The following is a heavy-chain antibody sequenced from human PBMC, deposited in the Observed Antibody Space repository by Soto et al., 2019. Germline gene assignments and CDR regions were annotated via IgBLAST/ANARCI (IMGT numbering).Heavy chain of an antibody. CDR2: IWYDGSNK. CDR3: ARDLKGVGTIYDYYYYGMDV. Sequence: GGSLRLSCAASGFTFSSYGMHWVRQAPGKGLEWVAVIWYDGSNKYYADAVKGRFTISRDNSKNTLYLQMNSLRAEDTAVYYCARDLKGVGTIYDYYYYGMDVWGQGTTVTVSS. J-gene: IGHJ6*02. V-gene: IGHV3-33*01. CDR1: GFTFSSYG. D-gene: IGHD1-1*01.